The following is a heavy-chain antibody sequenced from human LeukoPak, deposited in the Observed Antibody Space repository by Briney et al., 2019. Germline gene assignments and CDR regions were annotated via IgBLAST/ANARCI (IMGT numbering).Heavy chain of an antibody. CDR3: ARLVGYYYGMDV. J-gene: IGHJ6*02. Sequence: GGSLRLSCAASGFTFSIHSMNWVRQAPAKGLEWVSYISSSSSTIYYADSVKGRFTISRDNAKNSLSLQMNSLRDEDTAVYYCARLVGYYYGMDVWGQGTTVTVSS. CDR1: GFTFSIHS. V-gene: IGHV3-48*02. CDR2: ISSSSSTI.